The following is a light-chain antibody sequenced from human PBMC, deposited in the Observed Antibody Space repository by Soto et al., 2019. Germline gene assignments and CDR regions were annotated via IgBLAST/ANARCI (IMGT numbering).Light chain of an antibody. CDR2: IHS. V-gene: IGLV1-40*01. CDR1: NSNIGAAYD. Sequence: QSVLTQPPSVSGALGQNVTISCTGTNSNIGAAYDIHWYQQRPGTAPKLLIYIHSNRPSGVPDRFSGSKSPSSASLVITGLHVEDEAAYYCQSYDSDLNAVIFGGGTKVTVL. CDR3: QSYDSDLNAVI. J-gene: IGLJ2*01.